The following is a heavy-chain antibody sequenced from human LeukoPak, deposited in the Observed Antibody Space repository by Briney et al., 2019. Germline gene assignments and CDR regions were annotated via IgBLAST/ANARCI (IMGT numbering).Heavy chain of an antibody. V-gene: IGHV1-69*13. Sequence: SVKVSCKASGGTFSSYAISGVRQAPGQGLEWMGGIIPIFGTANYAQKFQGRVTITADESTSTAYMELSSLRSEDTAVYYCARDGNGLGGLDYWGQGTLVTVSS. CDR1: GGTFSSYA. CDR3: ARDGNGLGGLDY. CDR2: IIPIFGTA. D-gene: IGHD3-16*01. J-gene: IGHJ4*02.